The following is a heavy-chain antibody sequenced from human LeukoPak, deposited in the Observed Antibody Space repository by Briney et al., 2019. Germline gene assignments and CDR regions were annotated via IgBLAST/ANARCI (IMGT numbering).Heavy chain of an antibody. V-gene: IGHV3-23*01. J-gene: IGHJ4*02. CDR3: AKRDSSSWYYFDY. CDR1: GFTFSSYA. D-gene: IGHD6-13*01. CDR2: ISGSGGST. Sequence: PGGSLRLPCAASGFTFSSYAMSWVRQAPGKGLEWVSAISGSGGSTYYADSVKGRFTISRDNSKNTLYLQMNSLRAEDTAVYYCAKRDSSSWYYFDYWGQGTLVTVSS.